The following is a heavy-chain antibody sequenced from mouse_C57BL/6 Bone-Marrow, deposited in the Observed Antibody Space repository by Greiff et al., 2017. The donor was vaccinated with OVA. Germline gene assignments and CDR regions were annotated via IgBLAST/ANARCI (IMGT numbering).Heavy chain of an antibody. D-gene: IGHD1-1*01. Sequence: EVQGVESGGDLVKPGGSLKLSCAASGFTFSSYGMSWVRQTPDKRLEWVATISRGGSYTYYPDSVKGRFTISRDNAKNTLYLQMSSLKSEDTAMYYCARHITTPGFDYWGQGTTLTVSS. CDR3: ARHITTPGFDY. CDR2: ISRGGSYT. V-gene: IGHV5-6*01. CDR1: GFTFSSYG. J-gene: IGHJ2*01.